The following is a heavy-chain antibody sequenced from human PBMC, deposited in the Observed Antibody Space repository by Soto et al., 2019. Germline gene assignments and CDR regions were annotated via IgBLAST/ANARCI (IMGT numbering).Heavy chain of an antibody. CDR2: ISSSSSTI. Sequence: EVQLGESGGGSVQPGGSLRLSCAASGFTFRSYSMNWVRQAPGKGLEWVSYISSSSSTIYYADSVKGRFTVSRDNAKNSLYLQMSSLRAEATGVYYCATDSRRLDNWGQGTLVTVAS. CDR3: ATDSRRLDN. D-gene: IGHD3-22*01. J-gene: IGHJ4*02. V-gene: IGHV3-48*01. CDR1: GFTFRSYS.